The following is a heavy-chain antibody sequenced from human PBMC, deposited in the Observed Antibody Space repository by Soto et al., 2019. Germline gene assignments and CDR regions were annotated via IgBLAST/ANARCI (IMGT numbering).Heavy chain of an antibody. D-gene: IGHD6-13*01. CDR2: ISGSGGST. V-gene: IGHV3-23*01. CDR1: GFTFSSYA. J-gene: IGHJ6*02. CDR3: AKRIAAAGTNALDV. Sequence: GGSLRLSCAASGFTFSSYAMSWVRQAPGKGLEWVSCISGSGGSTYYADGVKGRLTVSRDNSKNTLYLRMNSLRAEDTAVYYCAKRIAAAGTNALDVWGQGTTVTVSS.